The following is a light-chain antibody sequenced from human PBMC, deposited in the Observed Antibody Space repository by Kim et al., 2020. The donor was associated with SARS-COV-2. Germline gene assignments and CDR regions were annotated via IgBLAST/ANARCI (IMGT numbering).Light chain of an antibody. CDR2: GAS. V-gene: IGKV3-15*01. CDR1: QSVSSN. CDR3: QQFYNWPPIT. Sequence: EIVMTQSPATLSVSPGERATLSCRASQSVSSNLAWYQQKPGQAPRLLLYGASTRATGVPARFSGSGSGTEFTLTISSLQSEDSAVYYCQQFYNWPPITFGQGTLLEIK. J-gene: IGKJ5*01.